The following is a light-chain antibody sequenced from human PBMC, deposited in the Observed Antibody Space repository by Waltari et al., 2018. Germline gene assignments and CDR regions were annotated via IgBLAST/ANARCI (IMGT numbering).Light chain of an antibody. CDR2: DVT. J-gene: IGLJ1*01. CDR1: ISDVGGYNY. V-gene: IGLV2-14*03. Sequence: QSALTQPVSVSGSPGQSITISCPGTISDVGGYNYGAWYQQHPGKAPKLLIYDVTNRPSGVSNRFSGSKSGNTASLTISGLQAEDEADYHCSSFTSSSTLVFGTGTKVTVL. CDR3: SSFTSSSTLV.